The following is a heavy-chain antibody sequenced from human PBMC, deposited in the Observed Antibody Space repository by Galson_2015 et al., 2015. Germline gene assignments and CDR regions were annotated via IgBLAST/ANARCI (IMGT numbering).Heavy chain of an antibody. V-gene: IGHV3-23*01. CDR2: ISGSGGST. D-gene: IGHD6-6*01. J-gene: IGHJ6*02. CDR1: GFTFSSYA. CDR3: AKDEPSSSYYYYGMDV. Sequence: SLRLSCAASGFTFSSYAMSWVRQAPGKGLEWVSAISGSGGSTYYADSVKGRFTISRDNSKNTLYLQMNSLRAEDTAVYYCAKDEPSSSYYYYGMDVWGQGTTVTVS.